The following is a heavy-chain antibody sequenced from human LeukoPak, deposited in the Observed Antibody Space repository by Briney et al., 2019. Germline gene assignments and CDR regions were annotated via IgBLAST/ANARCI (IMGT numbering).Heavy chain of an antibody. Sequence: ASVTVSCKASGYTFTSYGVSWVRQAPGQGLEWMGWISAYNGNTYYAQKLQGRVTMTTDTSTTTAYMELRSLRSDDTAVYYCARGLGSYPEFPFDYWGQGTLDTLSS. CDR2: ISAYNGNT. CDR3: ARGLGSYPEFPFDY. V-gene: IGHV1-18*01. D-gene: IGHD3-16*02. J-gene: IGHJ4*02. CDR1: GYTFTSYG.